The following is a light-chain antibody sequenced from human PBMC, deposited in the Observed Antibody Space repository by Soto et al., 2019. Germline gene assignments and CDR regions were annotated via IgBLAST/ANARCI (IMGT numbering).Light chain of an antibody. CDR3: QQYNNWPPGVT. V-gene: IGKV3-15*01. CDR2: GAS. J-gene: IGKJ3*01. CDR1: QSVSSN. Sequence: EIVMTQSPATLSVSPGERATLSCRASQSVSSNLAWYQQKPGQAPRLLIYGASTRATGIPASFSGSGSGTEFTLTISSLQSEDFAVYYCQQYNNWPPGVTFGPGTKVHIK.